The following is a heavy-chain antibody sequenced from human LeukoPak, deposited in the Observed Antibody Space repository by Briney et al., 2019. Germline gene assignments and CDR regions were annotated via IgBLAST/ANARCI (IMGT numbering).Heavy chain of an antibody. J-gene: IGHJ4*02. CDR3: ARGCGSLSLGY. CDR1: GFTFSSYS. D-gene: IGHD1-26*01. Sequence: GGSLRLSCAASGFTFSSYSMNWVRQAPGKGLEWLSYISGSSGAIFYADSVKGRFTISRDNANNSLYLQMNTLRAEDTAVYYCARGCGSLSLGYWGQGTLVAVSS. CDR2: ISGSSGAI. V-gene: IGHV3-48*04.